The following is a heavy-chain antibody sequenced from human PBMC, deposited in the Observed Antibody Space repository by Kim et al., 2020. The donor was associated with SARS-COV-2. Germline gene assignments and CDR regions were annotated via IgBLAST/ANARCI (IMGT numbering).Heavy chain of an antibody. CDR1: GYTFTSYG. CDR2: ISAYNGNT. V-gene: IGHV1-18*01. D-gene: IGHD3-9*01. J-gene: IGHJ4*02. CDR3: ARVETGNYDILTGYYWNPPDY. Sequence: ASVKVSCKASGYTFTSYGISWVRQAPGQGLEWMGWISAYNGNTNYAQKLQGRVTMTTDTSTSTAYMELRSLRSDDTAVYYCARVETGNYDILTGYYWNPPDYWGQGTLVTVSS.